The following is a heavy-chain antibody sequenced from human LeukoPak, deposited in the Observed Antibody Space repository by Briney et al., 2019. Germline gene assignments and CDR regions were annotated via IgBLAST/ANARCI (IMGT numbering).Heavy chain of an antibody. Sequence: ASVKVSCKASGYTFTSYGISWVRQAPGQGLEWMGWISVYNGNTNYAQNLQGRITMTTDTSTSTAYMDLRSLRSDDTAVYYCARVEVLVTILHYYYYGMDVWGQGTTVTVSS. J-gene: IGHJ6*02. CDR3: ARVEVLVTILHYYYYGMDV. D-gene: IGHD5-24*01. CDR2: ISVYNGNT. V-gene: IGHV1-18*01. CDR1: GYTFTSYG.